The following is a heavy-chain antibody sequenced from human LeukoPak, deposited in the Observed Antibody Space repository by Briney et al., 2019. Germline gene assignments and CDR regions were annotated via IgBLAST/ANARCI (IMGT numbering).Heavy chain of an antibody. Sequence: GGSLRLSCAASGFTFSSYSMNWVRQAPGKGLEWVSYISSSSTIYYADSVKSRFTISRDNAKNSLYLQMNSLRDEDTAVYYCARDHGAPFRARLYYYYGMDVWGQGTTVTVSS. CDR1: GFTFSSYS. CDR2: ISSSSTI. V-gene: IGHV3-48*02. CDR3: ARDHGAPFRARLYYYYGMDV. J-gene: IGHJ6*02. D-gene: IGHD3-16*01.